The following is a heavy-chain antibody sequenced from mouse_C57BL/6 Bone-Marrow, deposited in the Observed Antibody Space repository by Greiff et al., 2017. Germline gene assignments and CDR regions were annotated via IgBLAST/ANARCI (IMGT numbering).Heavy chain of an antibody. J-gene: IGHJ3*01. D-gene: IGHD1-1*02. CDR3: ATYGPEAFAY. CDR1: GFNINNTY. CDR2: IDPANGNT. V-gene: IGHV14-3*01. Sequence: EVKLVESVAELVRPGASVKLSCTASGFNINNTYLHWVKQRPEQGLEWIGRIDPANGNTKYAPKFQGKATIPADTSSNTAYLQLSSLTSEDTAIYYCATYGPEAFAYWGQGTLVTVSA.